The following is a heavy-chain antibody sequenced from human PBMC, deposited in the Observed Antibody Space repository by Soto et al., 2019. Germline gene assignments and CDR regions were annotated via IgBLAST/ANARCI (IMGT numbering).Heavy chain of an antibody. V-gene: IGHV1-18*01. Sequence: ASVKVYCKASGYTFTSYGISWVRPAPRQAFEWMGWISAYNGNTNYAKKLQGRVTMTTDTSTSTAYMELRSLRSDDTAGYYCARSVPWVPVVPAAIGDYWGQGPVVTVSS. J-gene: IGHJ4*02. CDR2: ISAYNGNT. CDR3: ARSVPWVPVVPAAIGDY. D-gene: IGHD2-2*01. CDR1: GYTFTSYG.